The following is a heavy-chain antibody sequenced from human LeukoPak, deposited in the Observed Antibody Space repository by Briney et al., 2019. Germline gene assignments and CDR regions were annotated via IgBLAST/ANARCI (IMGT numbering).Heavy chain of an antibody. J-gene: IGHJ4*02. CDR2: ISNDGSNK. D-gene: IGHD6-19*01. CDR1: GVTFSSYG. CDR3: ARGRASSGRVPFDY. Sequence: GRSLRLSCAASGVTFSSYGMHWVRQAPGKGLEWVAVISNDGSNKHYADSVKGRFTISRDNSKNTLYLQMNSLRAEDTAVYYCARGRASSGRVPFDYWGQGTLVTVSS. V-gene: IGHV3-30*03.